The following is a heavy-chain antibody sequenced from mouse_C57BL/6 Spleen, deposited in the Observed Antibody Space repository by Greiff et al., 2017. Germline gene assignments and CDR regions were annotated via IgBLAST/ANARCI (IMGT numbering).Heavy chain of an antibody. V-gene: IGHV1-54*01. CDR1: GYAFTNYL. Sequence: VQLVESGAELVRPGTSVKVSCKASGYAFTNYLIEWVKQRPGQGLEWIGVINPGSGGTNYNEKFKGKATLTADKSSSTAYMQLSSLTSEDSAVYFCARWGTTVVADYWGQGTTLTVSS. J-gene: IGHJ2*01. CDR2: INPGSGGT. CDR3: ARWGTTVVADY. D-gene: IGHD1-1*01.